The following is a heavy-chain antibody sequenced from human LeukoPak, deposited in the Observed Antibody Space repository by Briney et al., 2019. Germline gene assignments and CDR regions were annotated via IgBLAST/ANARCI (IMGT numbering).Heavy chain of an antibody. J-gene: IGHJ3*02. CDR1: GGSISTHY. V-gene: IGHV4-59*11. Sequence: SETLSLTCTVSGGSISTHYSTWIRQPPGKGLEWIGYISYIGTTNYNPSLKSRVSMSVDTSKTYISLKLSSVTAADTAVYYCARDQTTVTKGFDIWGQGTKVTVSS. D-gene: IGHD4-17*01. CDR2: ISYIGTT. CDR3: ARDQTTVTKGFDI.